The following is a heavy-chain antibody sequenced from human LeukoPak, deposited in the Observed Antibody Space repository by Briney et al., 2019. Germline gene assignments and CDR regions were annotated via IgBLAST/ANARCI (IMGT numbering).Heavy chain of an antibody. CDR1: GFIFSSNW. J-gene: IGHJ4*02. CDR3: AKEGRSLQTY. Sequence: GGSLSLSCAASGFIFSSNWMSWVRLAPGEGREWVANIKEDGTETYYVDSVKGRFTISRDNAKNSLYLRMNSLRVEDTAVYYCAKEGRSLQTYWGQGTLVTVSS. D-gene: IGHD5-24*01. CDR2: IKEDGTET. V-gene: IGHV3-7*03.